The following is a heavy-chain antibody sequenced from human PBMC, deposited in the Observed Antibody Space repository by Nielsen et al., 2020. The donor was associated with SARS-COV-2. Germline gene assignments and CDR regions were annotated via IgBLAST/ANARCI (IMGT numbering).Heavy chain of an antibody. D-gene: IGHD5-12*01. V-gene: IGHV3-15*01. CDR2: IKSKTDGGTT. Sequence: WIRQPPGKGLEWVGRIKSKTDGGTTDYAAPVKGRFTISRDDSKNTLYLQMNSLKTEDTAVYYCTTSGYSGYDKTGYWGQGTLVTVSS. J-gene: IGHJ4*02. CDR3: TTSGYSGYDKTGY.